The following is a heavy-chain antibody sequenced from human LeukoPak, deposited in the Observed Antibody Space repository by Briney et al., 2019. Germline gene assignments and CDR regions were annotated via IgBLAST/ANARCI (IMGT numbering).Heavy chain of an antibody. CDR1: GLTFSSYA. J-gene: IGHJ4*02. V-gene: IGHV3-33*08. Sequence: GGSLRLSCAASGLTFSSYAMSWVRQAPGKGLEWVAVIWYDASNKYYADSVKGRFTISRDNSKNTLYLQMNSLRDDDTAVYYCVRGVGVSRFNYLDSWGQGTLVIVSS. CDR2: IWYDASNK. CDR3: VRGVGVSRFNYLDS. D-gene: IGHD6-13*01.